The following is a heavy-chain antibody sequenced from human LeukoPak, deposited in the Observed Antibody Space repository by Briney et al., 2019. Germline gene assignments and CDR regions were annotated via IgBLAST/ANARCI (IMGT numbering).Heavy chain of an antibody. CDR1: GFTFSSYA. D-gene: IGHD5-24*01. CDR3: AKDINRRDGYKGFDY. Sequence: GGSLKLSCAASGFTFSSYAMSWVRQAPGKWLEWVSAISGSGGSTYYADSVKGRFTISRDNSKNTLYLQLNSLRAEDTAVYYCAKDINRRDGYKGFDYWGQGTLVTVSS. V-gene: IGHV3-23*01. CDR2: ISGSGGST. J-gene: IGHJ4*02.